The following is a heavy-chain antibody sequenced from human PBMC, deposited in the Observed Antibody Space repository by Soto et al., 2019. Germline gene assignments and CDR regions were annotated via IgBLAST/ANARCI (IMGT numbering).Heavy chain of an antibody. D-gene: IGHD6-6*01. V-gene: IGHV1-69*12. CDR3: ARGELAAQLYYYYYGMDV. Sequence: QVQLVQSGAEVKKPGSSVKVSCKASGGTFSSYAISWVRQAPGQGLEWMGGIIPIFGTANYAQKFQGRVTITADESTSTAYMELSSLRSEDTAVYYCARGELAAQLYYYYYGMDVWGQGTTVTVSS. CDR1: GGTFSSYA. CDR2: IIPIFGTA. J-gene: IGHJ6*02.